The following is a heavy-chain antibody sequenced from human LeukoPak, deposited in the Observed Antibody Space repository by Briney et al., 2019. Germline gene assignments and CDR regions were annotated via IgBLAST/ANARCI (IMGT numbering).Heavy chain of an antibody. CDR3: ARKGASDF. CDR1: GYTSTGYY. J-gene: IGHJ4*02. V-gene: IGHV1-8*02. Sequence: ASVKVSCKASGYTSTGYYMHWVRQAPGQGLEWMGWMNPNSGNTGYAQKFQGRVTMTRDTSISTAYLELSSLTSEDTAVYYCARKGASDFWGQGTLVTVSS. CDR2: MNPNSGNT.